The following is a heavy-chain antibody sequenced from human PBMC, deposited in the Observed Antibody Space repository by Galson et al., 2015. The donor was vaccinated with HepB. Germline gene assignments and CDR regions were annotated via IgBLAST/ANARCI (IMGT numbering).Heavy chain of an antibody. J-gene: IGHJ6*02. D-gene: IGHD1/OR15-1a*01. Sequence: SLRLSCAASGFTFSSYGMHWVRQAPGKGLEWVAVISYDGSNKYYADSVKGRFTISRDNSKNTLYLQMNSLRAEDTAVYYCAKDRVEHSYNYYYGMDVWGQGTTVTVSS. CDR3: AKDRVEHSYNYYYGMDV. CDR2: ISYDGSNK. V-gene: IGHV3-30*18. CDR1: GFTFSSYG.